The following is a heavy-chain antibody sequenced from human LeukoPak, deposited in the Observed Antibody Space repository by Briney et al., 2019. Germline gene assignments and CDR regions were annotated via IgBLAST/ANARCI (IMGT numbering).Heavy chain of an antibody. CDR1: GGSFSGYY. CDR2: VNHSGNT. J-gene: IGHJ5*02. V-gene: IGHV4-34*01. CDR3: AREAVAVTGSWFDP. D-gene: IGHD6-19*01. Sequence: SETPSLTCGVYGGSFSGYYWSWIRQSPGKGLEWIGEVNHSGNTNYNPSLKSRVSISVDTSKNHFSLKLTSVTAADTAVYYCAREAVAVTGSWFDPRGQGALVTVSS.